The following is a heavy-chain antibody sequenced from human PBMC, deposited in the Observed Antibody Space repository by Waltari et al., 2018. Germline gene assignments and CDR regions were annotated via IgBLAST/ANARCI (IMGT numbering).Heavy chain of an antibody. CDR2: IYSHGNT. Sequence: EVQLVESGGGLVQPGGSLRLSCAASGFTVSSNYMNWVRQAPGKGLEWVSIIYSHGNTYYRDSVKGRFTISRDNSKNTLFLQMNSLRAEDTAVYFCARDLSTVALGAITDRWAFDIWGQGTMVTVSS. V-gene: IGHV3-53*01. D-gene: IGHD1-26*01. CDR1: GFTVSSNY. J-gene: IGHJ3*02. CDR3: ARDLSTVALGAITDRWAFDI.